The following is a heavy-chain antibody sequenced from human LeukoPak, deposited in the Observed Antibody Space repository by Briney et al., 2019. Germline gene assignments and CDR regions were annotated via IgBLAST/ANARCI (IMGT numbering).Heavy chain of an antibody. CDR2: INAGNGNT. V-gene: IGHV1-3*01. CDR1: GYIFTTYA. J-gene: IGHJ4*02. Sequence: ASVKVSCKASGYIFTTYAMHWVRQASGQSLEWMAWINAGNGNTKYSQKFQGRVTITRDTSANTAYMELSSLRSEDTAMYYCAREGLYCSGGNCYRDFDYWGQRTLVTVSS. CDR3: AREGLYCSGGNCYRDFDY. D-gene: IGHD2-15*01.